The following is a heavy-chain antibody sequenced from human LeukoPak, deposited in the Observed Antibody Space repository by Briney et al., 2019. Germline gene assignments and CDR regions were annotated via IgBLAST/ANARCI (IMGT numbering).Heavy chain of an antibody. V-gene: IGHV4-4*02. CDR3: ARKYYDSSGNPYFDY. CDR2: IYHSGST. Sequence: PSETLSLTCAVSGGSISSSNWWSWVRQPPGKGLEWIGEIYHSGSTNYNPSLKSRVTISVDKSKNQFSLRLSSVTAADTAVYYCARKYYDSSGNPYFDYWGQGTLVTVSS. D-gene: IGHD3-22*01. J-gene: IGHJ4*02. CDR1: GGSISSSNW.